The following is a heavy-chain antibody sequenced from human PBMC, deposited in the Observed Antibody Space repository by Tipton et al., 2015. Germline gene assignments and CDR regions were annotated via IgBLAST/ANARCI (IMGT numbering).Heavy chain of an antibody. D-gene: IGHD3-10*01. V-gene: IGHV4-59*01. Sequence: TLSLTCTVSGDSISIYYWSWIRQPPGKGLEWIGYIYYSGSTKHNPSLKSRVTISVDTSKNQFSLNLSSVTAADTAVYYCARETYYSGSGSTGPWGQGTLVTVSS. CDR3: ARETYYSGSGSTGP. CDR1: GDSISIYY. CDR2: IYYSGST. J-gene: IGHJ5*02.